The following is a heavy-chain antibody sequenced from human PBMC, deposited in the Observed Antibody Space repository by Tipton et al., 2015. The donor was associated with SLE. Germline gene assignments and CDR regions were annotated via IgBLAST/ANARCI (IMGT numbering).Heavy chain of an antibody. V-gene: IGHV4-39*01. D-gene: IGHD3-9*01. CDR2: IDHSGST. CDR3: ASRITIFALDV. Sequence: TVSLTCTVSGGSCSSGSYYLSWIRQPPGKGLEWIVSIDHSGSTYFNPSLKSRVTISADTSKNQFSLKLSSVTAADTAVYYCASRITIFALDVWGRGTGVTVPS. J-gene: IGHJ3*01. CDR1: GGSCSSGSYY.